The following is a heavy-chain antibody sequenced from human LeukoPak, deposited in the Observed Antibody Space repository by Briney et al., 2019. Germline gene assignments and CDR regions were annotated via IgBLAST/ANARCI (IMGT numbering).Heavy chain of an antibody. CDR2: IYYSGST. D-gene: IGHD1-26*01. Sequence: SETLSLTCTVSGGSISSYYWSWIRQPPGKGLEWIGYIYYSGSTDYNPSLKSRVTISVDTSKNQFPLKLSSVTAADTAVYYCAGGHWELLVYDYWGQGTLVTVSS. CDR3: AGGHWELLVYDY. V-gene: IGHV4-59*01. J-gene: IGHJ4*02. CDR1: GGSISSYY.